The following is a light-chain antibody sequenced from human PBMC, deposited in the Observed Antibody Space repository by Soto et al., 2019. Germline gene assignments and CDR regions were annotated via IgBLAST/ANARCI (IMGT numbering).Light chain of an antibody. J-gene: IGKJ2*01. Sequence: VLTQSPDIVSMSRGERATISCRASQPIGGDYLAWYQQRPGQAPRLLMFGVSTRAAAISDRFSGAGSGTDFNLTINSLETEDVAVYYCQHYGSWYSFGQGTNVEI. CDR2: GVS. CDR3: QHYGSWYS. V-gene: IGKV3-20*01. CDR1: QPIGGDY.